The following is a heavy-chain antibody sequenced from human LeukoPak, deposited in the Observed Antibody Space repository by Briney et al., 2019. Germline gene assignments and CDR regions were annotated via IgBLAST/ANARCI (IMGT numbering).Heavy chain of an antibody. V-gene: IGHV4-31*03. CDR3: ARAESSTIFFDY. Sequence: SQTLSLTCTVSGGSISSGGYYWSWIRQHPGKGLEWIGYIYYSGSTYYNPSLKSRVTISGDTPKNQFSLKLSSVTAADTAVYYCARAESSTIFFDYWGQGTLVTVSS. CDR1: GGSISSGGYY. CDR2: IYYSGST. D-gene: IGHD2-2*01. J-gene: IGHJ4*02.